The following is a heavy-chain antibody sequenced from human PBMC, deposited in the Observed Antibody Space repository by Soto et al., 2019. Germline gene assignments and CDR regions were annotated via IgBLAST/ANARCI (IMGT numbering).Heavy chain of an antibody. CDR1: GFSLSTSGVG. D-gene: IGHD1-26*01. V-gene: IGHV2-5*02. Sequence: QITLKESGPTLVKPTQTLTLTCTFSGFSLSTSGVGVGWIRQPPGKALEWLALIYWDDDKRYSPSLKSRLTITKDTSKNQVFLTMTNMDPVDTATYYCAHATGGSYSWHFDYWGQGTLVTVSS. J-gene: IGHJ4*02. CDR3: AHATGGSYSWHFDY. CDR2: IYWDDDK.